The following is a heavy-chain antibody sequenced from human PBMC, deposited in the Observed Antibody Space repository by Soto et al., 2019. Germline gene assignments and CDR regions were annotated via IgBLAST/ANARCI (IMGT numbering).Heavy chain of an antibody. J-gene: IGHJ6*02. V-gene: IGHV4-59*01. CDR1: GGSMSSYY. CDR3: ARDPPATRHGMDV. CDR2: IYYSGST. Sequence: SGSLALTCTVSGGSMSSYYWSWIRQPPGKGLEWIGYIYYSGSTNYNPSLKSRVTISVDTSKNQFSLKLSSVTAADTAVYYCARDPPATRHGMDVWGQGTTVTVSS.